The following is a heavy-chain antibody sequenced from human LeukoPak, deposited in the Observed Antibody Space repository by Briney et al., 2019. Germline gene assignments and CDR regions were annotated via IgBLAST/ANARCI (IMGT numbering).Heavy chain of an antibody. J-gene: IGHJ4*02. V-gene: IGHV7-4-1*02. Sequence: ASVKVSCKASGYTFTTYAMNWVRQAPGHGLEWMGWINTNTGNPAYAQGFTGRFVFSLDTSVSTAYLQISSLKADDTAVYYCAREVAIGRAAMEGLLHWGQGTLVTVSS. CDR3: AREVAIGRAAMEGLLH. CDR1: GYTFTTYA. D-gene: IGHD5-18*01. CDR2: INTNTGNP.